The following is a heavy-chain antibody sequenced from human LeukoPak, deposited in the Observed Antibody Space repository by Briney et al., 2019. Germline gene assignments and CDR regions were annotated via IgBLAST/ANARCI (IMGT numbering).Heavy chain of an antibody. V-gene: IGHV3-7*03. CDR1: AFIFSGHW. J-gene: IGHJ4*02. D-gene: IGHD6-6*01. CDR2: IKEDGSER. Sequence: GGSLRLSCEGSAFIFSGHWMNWVRQTPGKGLEWVASIKEDGSERQYVDSVKGRFSISRDNTKGSLFLQLNSLRAEDTAVYYCASNPGYSSSSPDYWGQGTLVTVSS. CDR3: ASNPGYSSSSPDY.